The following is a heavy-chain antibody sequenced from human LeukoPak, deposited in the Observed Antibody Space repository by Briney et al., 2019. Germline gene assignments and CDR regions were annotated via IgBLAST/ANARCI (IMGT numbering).Heavy chain of an antibody. J-gene: IGHJ4*02. CDR1: GFTFSNVW. CDR3: TTRTNYYDSSGYYLAVY. D-gene: IGHD3-22*01. CDR2: IKSKSDGGTT. Sequence: GGSLRLSCAASGFTFSNVWMNWVRQAPGKGPEWVGRIKSKSDGGTTDYAAPVKGRFTISRDDSKNTLYLQMNSLKSEDTAVYYCTTRTNYYDSSGYYLAVYWGQGTLVTVSS. V-gene: IGHV3-15*07.